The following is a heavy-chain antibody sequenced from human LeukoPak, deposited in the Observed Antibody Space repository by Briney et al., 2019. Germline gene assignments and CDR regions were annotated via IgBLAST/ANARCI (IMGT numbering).Heavy chain of an antibody. CDR3: ARAYDFWSGYNY. Sequence: SVKVSCKASGYTFTSYGISWVRQAPGQGLEWMGRIIPILDITDYAQKFQGRVTITADKYTSTVYMELSSLGSEDTAMYYCARAYDFWSGYNYWGQGTLVTVSS. CDR2: IIPILDIT. CDR1: GYTFTSYG. D-gene: IGHD3-3*01. J-gene: IGHJ4*02. V-gene: IGHV1-69*04.